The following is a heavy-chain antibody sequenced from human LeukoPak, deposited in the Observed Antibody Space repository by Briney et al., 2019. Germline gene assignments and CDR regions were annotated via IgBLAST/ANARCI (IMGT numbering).Heavy chain of an antibody. Sequence: GALRLSCAASGFTFSSYWMSWVRQAPGKGLEWVANIKQDGSEKYYVDSVKGRFTISRDNAKNSLYLQMNSLRAEDTAVYYCARDGLSGRNWFDPWGQGTLVTVSS. CDR2: IKQDGSEK. V-gene: IGHV3-7*01. CDR3: ARDGLSGRNWFDP. CDR1: GFTFSSYW. J-gene: IGHJ5*02.